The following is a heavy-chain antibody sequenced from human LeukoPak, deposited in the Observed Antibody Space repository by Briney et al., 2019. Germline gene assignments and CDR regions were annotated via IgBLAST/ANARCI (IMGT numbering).Heavy chain of an antibody. CDR1: GFTFSEYW. CDR3: ARAGIAVDGYNWLDP. J-gene: IGHJ5*02. D-gene: IGHD6-19*01. Sequence: GGSLRLSCAASGFTFSEYWMHWVRQAPGKGLVWVSRINSDGSSTSYADSVKGRFTISRDNAKNTLYLQMNSLRAEDTAVYYCARAGIAVDGYNWLDPWGQGTLVTVSS. CDR2: INSDGSST. V-gene: IGHV3-74*01.